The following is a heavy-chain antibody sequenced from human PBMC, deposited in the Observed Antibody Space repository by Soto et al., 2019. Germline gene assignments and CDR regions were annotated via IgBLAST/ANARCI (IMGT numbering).Heavy chain of an antibody. CDR3: AKDYDILTGQTLYYYYYGMDV. J-gene: IGHJ6*02. CDR2: ISCSGGST. Sequence: LRLSCAASGFTFSSYAMSWVRQAPGKGLEWVSAISCSGGSTYYADSVKGRFTISSDNSKNTLYLQMNSLRAEDTAVYYCAKDYDILTGQTLYYYYYGMDVWGQETTVTVSS. D-gene: IGHD3-9*01. CDR1: GFTFSSYA. V-gene: IGHV3-23*01.